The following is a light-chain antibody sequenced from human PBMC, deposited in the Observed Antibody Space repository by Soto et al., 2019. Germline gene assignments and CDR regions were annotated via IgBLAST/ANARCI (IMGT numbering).Light chain of an antibody. CDR3: QQRSNWPLT. V-gene: IGKV3-11*01. CDR2: DTS. CDR1: QSVTRY. Sequence: EIVLTQSPATLSLSPGERATLSCRASQSVTRYLAWFQQKPGQAPSLLIFDTSKRATGIPARFSGSGSGTDFTLTISSLEPEDFAVYYRQQRSNWPLTFGGGTRVEIK. J-gene: IGKJ4*01.